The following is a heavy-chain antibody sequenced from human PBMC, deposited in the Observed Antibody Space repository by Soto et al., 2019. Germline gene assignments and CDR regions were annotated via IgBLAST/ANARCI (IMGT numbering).Heavy chain of an antibody. Sequence: QVQLVQSGAEVKKPGSSVKVSCKASRGTFSSHVFNWVRQAPGQGLECMGGIMPIIGTANYAQTFQGRVTITADESTSTAYMELSSLRSEDTAVYYCARDLEFRAGNISHLDYWGQGTLVTVSS. CDR1: RGTFSSHV. D-gene: IGHD6-13*01. CDR3: ARDLEFRAGNISHLDY. V-gene: IGHV1-69*01. J-gene: IGHJ4*02. CDR2: IMPIIGTA.